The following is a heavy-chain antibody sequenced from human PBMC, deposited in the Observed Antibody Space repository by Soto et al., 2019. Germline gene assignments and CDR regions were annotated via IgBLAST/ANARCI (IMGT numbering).Heavy chain of an antibody. Sequence: PGGSLRLSCAASGFTFSSYGMHWVRQAPGKGLEWVAVIWYDGSNKYYADSVKGRFTISRDNSKNTLYLQMNSLRAEDTAVYYCARDGFYCSSTSCPYSVDAFDIWGQGTMVTVSS. CDR2: IWYDGSNK. V-gene: IGHV3-33*01. D-gene: IGHD2-2*01. CDR3: ARDGFYCSSTSCPYSVDAFDI. CDR1: GFTFSSYG. J-gene: IGHJ3*02.